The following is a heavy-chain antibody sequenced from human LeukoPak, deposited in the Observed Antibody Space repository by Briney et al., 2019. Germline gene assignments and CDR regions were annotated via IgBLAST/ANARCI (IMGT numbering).Heavy chain of an antibody. CDR3: ARAGDDFWSGYYVNWFDP. Sequence: GGSLRLSCAASGFTFSSYSMTWVRQAPGKGLEWVSSISSSSSYIYYADSVKGRFTISRDNAKNSLYLQMNSLRAEDTAVYYCARAGDDFWSGYYVNWFDPWGQGTLVTVSS. D-gene: IGHD3-3*01. V-gene: IGHV3-21*01. CDR2: ISSSSSYI. CDR1: GFTFSSYS. J-gene: IGHJ5*02.